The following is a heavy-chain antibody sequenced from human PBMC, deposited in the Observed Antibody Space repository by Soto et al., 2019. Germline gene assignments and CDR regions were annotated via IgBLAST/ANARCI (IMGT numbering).Heavy chain of an antibody. Sequence: QVQLQESGPGLLKPSQNLSLTCTVSGGSISSGGYYWSWFRQHSGKGLEWIGYIYYSGSTYYNPSITRRVTISVKASKNQFSLKLSSVTAADTAVYYCAREADIVVVHGGGNWFDPWGQGSLVTASS. CDR1: GGSISSGGYY. CDR3: AREADIVVVHGGGNWFDP. D-gene: IGHD2-2*01. CDR2: IYYSGST. J-gene: IGHJ5*02. V-gene: IGHV4-31*03.